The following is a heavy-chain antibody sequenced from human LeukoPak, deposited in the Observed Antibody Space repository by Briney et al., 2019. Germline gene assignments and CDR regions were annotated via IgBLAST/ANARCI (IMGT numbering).Heavy chain of an antibody. CDR1: GFTFSSYW. J-gene: IGHJ4*02. D-gene: IGHD1-20*01. V-gene: IGHV3-74*01. Sequence: GGSLRLFCAASGFTFSSYWMHWVRQTPQKGLVWVSRINSDGSSTSHADSVKGRFTISRDNAKNTLYLQMNSLGAEDTAVYYCARDLLTGFDYWGQGTLVTVSS. CDR2: INSDGSST. CDR3: ARDLLTGFDY.